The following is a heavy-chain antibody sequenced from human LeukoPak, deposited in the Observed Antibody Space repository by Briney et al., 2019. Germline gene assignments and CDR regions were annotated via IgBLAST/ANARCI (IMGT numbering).Heavy chain of an antibody. V-gene: IGHV3-7*01. Sequence: TGGSLRLSCAVSGFSVSGYWMTWVRQAPGKGLEWVANIKQDGSEKNYVDSVKGRFTISRDNAENSLSLQMNSLRVEDTAVYYCAREWQGGIAAAGTRIEGDYWGQGTLVAVSS. D-gene: IGHD6-13*01. CDR1: GFSVSGYW. CDR2: IKQDGSEK. J-gene: IGHJ4*02. CDR3: AREWQGGIAAAGTRIEGDY.